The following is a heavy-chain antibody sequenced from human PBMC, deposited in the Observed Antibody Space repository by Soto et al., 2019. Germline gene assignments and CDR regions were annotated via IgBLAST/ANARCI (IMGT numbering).Heavy chain of an antibody. CDR3: ATVHNTSRSFDY. J-gene: IGHJ4*02. CDR1: GFTFNIYA. V-gene: IGHV3-23*01. CDR2: TGAAGRTT. Sequence: GGSLRLSCAASGFTFNIYAMTWVRQAPGKGLEWVSTTGAAGRTTYYADSVKGRFTVSRDNSKNTLDLQMSNLRAEDTAVYYCATVHNTSRSFDYWGQGTLVTVSS. D-gene: IGHD1-20*01.